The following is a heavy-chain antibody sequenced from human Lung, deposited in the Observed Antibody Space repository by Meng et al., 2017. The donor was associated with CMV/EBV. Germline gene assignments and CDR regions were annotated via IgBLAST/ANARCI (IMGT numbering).Heavy chain of an antibody. Sequence: QAQLEESGCEVNKPGASVNVSCKSAGYTFTNYGITWVRQAPGQGLEWMGWINAYNGDTNYAQTLQGRVTMTTDTSTSTAYMELRSLRSDDTAVYYCARVEVGITSGDYWGQGTLVTVSS. D-gene: IGHD1-26*01. CDR3: ARVEVGITSGDY. CDR2: INAYNGDT. CDR1: GYTFTNYG. J-gene: IGHJ4*02. V-gene: IGHV1-18*01.